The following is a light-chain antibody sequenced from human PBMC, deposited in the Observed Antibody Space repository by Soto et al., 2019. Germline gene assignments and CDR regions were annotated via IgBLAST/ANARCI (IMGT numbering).Light chain of an antibody. CDR2: DNN. V-gene: IGLV1-51*01. CDR1: SSDVGTYNS. CDR3: GTWDNSLSAGV. Sequence: QSALTQPRSVSGSPRQSVTISCTGTSSDVGTYNSVSWYQQYPGKGPKLLIYDNNKRPSGIPDRFSGSKSGTSATLGITGLQTGDEAEYYCGTWDNSLSAGVFGGGTKLTVL. J-gene: IGLJ2*01.